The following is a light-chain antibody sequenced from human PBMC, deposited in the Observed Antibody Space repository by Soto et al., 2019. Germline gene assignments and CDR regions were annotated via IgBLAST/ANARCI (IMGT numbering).Light chain of an antibody. J-gene: IGKJ1*01. CDR2: ATS. Sequence: DIQMTQSPSSLSSSVGDRVTITCRASQGIRDGLGWYQFKPGKVPNRLIYATSTLQGGVPSRFSGSGSETAFTLTIRSLQPEDFSTYYCLQYNRYPCTFGQGTKVEIK. V-gene: IGKV1-17*01. CDR1: QGIRDG. CDR3: LQYNRYPCT.